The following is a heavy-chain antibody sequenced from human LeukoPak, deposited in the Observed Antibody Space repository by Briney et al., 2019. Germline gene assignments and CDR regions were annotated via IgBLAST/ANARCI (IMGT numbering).Heavy chain of an antibody. J-gene: IGHJ4*02. D-gene: IGHD5-24*01. CDR3: ARAVEMSTIHPGFDF. V-gene: IGHV4-39*01. CDR1: GGSISSSSYY. CDR2: IYYSGST. Sequence: SETLSLTCTVSGGSISSSSYYWGWIRQPPGKGLEWIGSIYYSGSTYYNPSLKSRVTISVDTSRNQFSLKLSSVTAADTAVYYCARAVEMSTIHPGFDFWGQGALVTVSS.